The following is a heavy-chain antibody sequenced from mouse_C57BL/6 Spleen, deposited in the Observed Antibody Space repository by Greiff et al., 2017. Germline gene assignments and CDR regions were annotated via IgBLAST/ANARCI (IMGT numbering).Heavy chain of an antibody. CDR1: GFTFSDYY. CDR2: INYDGSST. J-gene: IGHJ1*03. D-gene: IGHD2-1*01. V-gene: IGHV5-16*01. Sequence: VQLKESEGGLVQPGSSMKLSCTASGFTFSDYYMAWVRQVPEKGLEWVANINYDGSSTYYLDSLKSRFIISRDNAKNILYLQMSSLKSEDTATYYCARYGNWYFDVWGTGTTVTVSS. CDR3: ARYGNWYFDV.